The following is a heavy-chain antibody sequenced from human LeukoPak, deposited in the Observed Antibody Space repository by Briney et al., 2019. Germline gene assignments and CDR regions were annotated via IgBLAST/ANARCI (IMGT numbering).Heavy chain of an antibody. CDR1: GGSISSSSYY. V-gene: IGHV4-39*01. D-gene: IGHD3-16*02. J-gene: IGHJ4*02. CDR3: ARQDYDYVWGSYRPYFDY. CDR2: IYYSGST. Sequence: SETLSLTCTVSGGSISSSSYYWGWIRQPPGKGLEWIGSIYYSGSTYYNPSLKSRVTISVDTSKNQFSLKLSSVTAADTAVYYCARQDYDYVWGSYRPYFDYWGQGTLVTASS.